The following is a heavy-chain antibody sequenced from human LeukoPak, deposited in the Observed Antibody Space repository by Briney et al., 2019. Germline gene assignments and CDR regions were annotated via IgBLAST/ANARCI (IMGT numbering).Heavy chain of an antibody. J-gene: IGHJ4*02. CDR2: IIPILGIA. Sequence: ASVKVSCKASGGTFSSYTISWVRQAPGQGLEWMGRIIPILGIANYAQKFQGRVTITPDKSTSTAYMELSSLRSEDTAVYYCASMGIAVAGWNTYYFDYWGQGTLVTVSS. V-gene: IGHV1-69*02. CDR3: ASMGIAVAGWNTYYFDY. D-gene: IGHD6-19*01. CDR1: GGTFSSYT.